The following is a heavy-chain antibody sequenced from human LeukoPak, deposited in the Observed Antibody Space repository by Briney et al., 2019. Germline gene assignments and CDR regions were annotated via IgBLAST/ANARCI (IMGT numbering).Heavy chain of an antibody. CDR1: GYTFTSYA. J-gene: IGHJ6*02. V-gene: IGHV7-4-1*02. D-gene: IGHD2-2*01. Sequence: ASVKVSCKASGYTFTSYAMNWVRQAPGQGLEWMGWINTNTGNPTYAQGFTGRFVFSLDTSVSTAYLQISSLKAEDTAVYYCARDTHIVVVPAAAYYYYGMDVWGQGTTV. CDR2: INTNTGNP. CDR3: ARDTHIVVVPAAAYYYYGMDV.